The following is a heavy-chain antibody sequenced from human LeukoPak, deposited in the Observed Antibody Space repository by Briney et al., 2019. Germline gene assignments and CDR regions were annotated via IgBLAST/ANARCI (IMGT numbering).Heavy chain of an antibody. D-gene: IGHD6-13*01. V-gene: IGHV4-59*08. CDR1: RSSMSGYY. CDR2: MFDTETT. J-gene: IGHJ4*02. Sequence: PSETLSLTCTVSRSSMSGYYWSWIRQPPGEGLEWIGYMFDTETTDYNPSLKSRVTISVDRSKNQFSLKLSSVTAADTAVYYCARHTLSIAAAGTGFDYWGQGTLVTVSS. CDR3: ARHTLSIAAAGTGFDY.